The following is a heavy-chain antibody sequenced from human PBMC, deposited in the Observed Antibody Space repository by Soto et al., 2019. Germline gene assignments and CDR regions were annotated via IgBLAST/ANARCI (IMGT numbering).Heavy chain of an antibody. Sequence: QLQLQESGPGLVKPSETLSLTCTVSDASIRSSGYYWGWIRQPPGKGLEWIGSIYYSGSTYYNPSLQSRVTLSVDTSKNQFSLRLRSVTAADTSFYYCARSQGITTFNWFDPWGQGTLVTVSS. D-gene: IGHD3-3*01. V-gene: IGHV4-39*01. CDR2: IYYSGST. CDR3: ARSQGITTFNWFDP. CDR1: DASIRSSGYY. J-gene: IGHJ5*02.